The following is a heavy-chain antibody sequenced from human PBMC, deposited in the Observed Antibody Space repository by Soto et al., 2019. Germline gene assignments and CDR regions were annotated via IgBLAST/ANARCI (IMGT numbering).Heavy chain of an antibody. CDR1: GFTFSDYY. CDR2: ISSSGSTI. CDR3: ARDKRQWLVEYVVDY. J-gene: IGHJ4*02. Sequence: PGGSLRLPCAASGFTFSDYYMSWIRQAPGKGLEWVSYISSSGSTIYYADSVKGRFTISRDNAKNSLYLQMNSLRAEDTAVYYCARDKRQWLVEYVVDYWGQGTLVTVSS. D-gene: IGHD6-19*01. V-gene: IGHV3-11*01.